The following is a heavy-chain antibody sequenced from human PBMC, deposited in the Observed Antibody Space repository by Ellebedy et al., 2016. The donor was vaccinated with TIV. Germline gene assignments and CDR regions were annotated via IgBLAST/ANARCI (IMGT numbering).Heavy chain of an antibody. V-gene: IGHV1-69*04. CDR3: ARSGGDSVDY. CDR1: GYTFTSYA. Sequence: SVKVSXXASGYTFTSYAISWVRQAPGQGLEWMGRIIPILGIANYAQKFQGRVTITADKSPSTAYMELSSLRSEDTAVYYCARSGGDSVDYWGQGTLVTVSS. CDR2: IIPILGIA. J-gene: IGHJ4*02. D-gene: IGHD4-17*01.